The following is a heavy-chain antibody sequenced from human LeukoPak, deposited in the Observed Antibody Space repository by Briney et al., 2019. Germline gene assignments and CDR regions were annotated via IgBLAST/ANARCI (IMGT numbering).Heavy chain of an antibody. V-gene: IGHV3-21*01. Sequence: PGGSLRLSCAASGFTFSSYAMSWVRQAPGKGLEWVSAITSRGTHIYNADSVKGRFTISRDNAENSAYLQMSSLRAEDTAVYYCARVAQGATTENYYYYYMDVWGKGTTVTVSS. D-gene: IGHD4-11*01. CDR1: GFTFSSYA. CDR2: ITSRGTHI. J-gene: IGHJ6*03. CDR3: ARVAQGATTENYYYYYMDV.